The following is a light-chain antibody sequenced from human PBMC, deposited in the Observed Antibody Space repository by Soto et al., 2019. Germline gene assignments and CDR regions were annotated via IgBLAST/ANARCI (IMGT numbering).Light chain of an antibody. CDR2: SNN. CDR1: SSNIGGTNY. Sequence: QAVLTQLPSASGTPGQRVFISCSGSSSNIGGTNYAYWYQQLPGAAPKLLMHSNNLRPSGVPERISGSKSGTSASLAISGLRSEDEAVYYCASWDDRVGAVIFGGGTKVAVL. CDR3: ASWDDRVGAVI. J-gene: IGLJ2*01. V-gene: IGLV1-47*02.